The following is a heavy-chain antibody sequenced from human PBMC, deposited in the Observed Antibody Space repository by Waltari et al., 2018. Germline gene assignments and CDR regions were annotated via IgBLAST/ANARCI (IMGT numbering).Heavy chain of an antibody. CDR3: ARDRGTAIFDY. V-gene: IGHV4-59*01. Sequence: QVQLQESGPGLVKPSETLSLTCTVSGGSISSYYWSWIRQPPGKGLEWIGYIYYSGSTNYNPSLKSRVTISVDTSKNQFSLKLSSVTAADTAVYYCARDRGTAIFDYWGQGTLVTVSS. J-gene: IGHJ4*02. CDR1: GGSISSYY. CDR2: IYYSGST. D-gene: IGHD2-21*02.